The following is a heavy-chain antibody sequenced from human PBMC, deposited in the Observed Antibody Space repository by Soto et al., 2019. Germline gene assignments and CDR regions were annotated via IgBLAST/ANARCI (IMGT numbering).Heavy chain of an antibody. Sequence: PSATQSITCVVSGYSISSAYYWGWIRHPPWRWLEWIGSISHRGSSYYNPSLKSRLTISMDTSKNQFSLRLRSVTAADTAVYYCAITRPSEGRLLLGPRIDGLDIWGQGTMVTVSS. D-gene: IGHD3-22*01. V-gene: IGHV4-38-2*01. CDR3: AITRPSEGRLLLGPRIDGLDI. J-gene: IGHJ3*02. CDR1: GYSISSAYY. CDR2: ISHRGSS.